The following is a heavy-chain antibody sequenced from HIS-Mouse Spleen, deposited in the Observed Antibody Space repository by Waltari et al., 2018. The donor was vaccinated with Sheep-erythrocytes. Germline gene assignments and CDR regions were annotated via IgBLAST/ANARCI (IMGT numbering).Heavy chain of an antibody. V-gene: IGHV3-74*01. CDR3: VRETEWELSFDY. Sequence: EVQLVESGGGLVQPGGSLRLSCEASGFTFCSYWMHWVRQAPGKGLVWVSRINSDGSSTSYADSVKGRFTISRDNAKNTLYLQMNSLRAEDTAVYYCVRETEWELSFDYWGQGTLVTVSS. CDR2: INSDGSST. J-gene: IGHJ4*02. D-gene: IGHD1-26*01. CDR1: GFTFCSYW.